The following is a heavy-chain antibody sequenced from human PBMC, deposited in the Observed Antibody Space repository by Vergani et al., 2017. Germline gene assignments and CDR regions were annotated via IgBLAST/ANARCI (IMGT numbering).Heavy chain of an antibody. J-gene: IGHJ3*01. D-gene: IGHD3-10*02. Sequence: EVQLLESGGGLAQPGGSLRLSCAGSGLTFSNYAISWVRQAPGKGLEGVPAVSKSGDTWYADSVKGRFTISRGNSKTTLYLQLNSLRAGDTALYYCARDKVFPNVVLDVWGQGTMVTVSS. CDR1: GLTFSNYA. CDR2: VSKSGDT. V-gene: IGHV3-23*01. CDR3: ARDKVFPNVVLDV.